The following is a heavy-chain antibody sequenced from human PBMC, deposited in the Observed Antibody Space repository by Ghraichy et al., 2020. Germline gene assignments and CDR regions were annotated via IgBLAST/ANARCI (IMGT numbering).Heavy chain of an antibody. D-gene: IGHD3-22*01. CDR2: IKRDGSDK. Sequence: LTCGVSGFTFSNYWMSWVRQAPGKGLEWVANIKRDGSDKYHVDSVRGRFTISRDNAKNSLYLQMNSLRAEDTAVYYCARLMYYDSGAPDRFFDLWGRGTLVTVSS. CDR3: ARLMYYDSGAPDRFFDL. CDR1: GFTFSNYW. V-gene: IGHV3-7*01. J-gene: IGHJ2*01.